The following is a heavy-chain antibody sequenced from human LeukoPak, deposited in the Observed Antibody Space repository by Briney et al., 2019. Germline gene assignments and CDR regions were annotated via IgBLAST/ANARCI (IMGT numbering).Heavy chain of an antibody. J-gene: IGHJ4*02. Sequence: GGSLRLSCAASGFTFSSSGMHWVRQAPGKGLEWVAVISYDGSNKYYADSVKGRFAFSRDNSKNTLYLQMNSLRAEDTAVYYCAKEYCSNSVCHSLDYWGQGTLVTVSS. V-gene: IGHV3-30*18. CDR3: AKEYCSNSVCHSLDY. CDR2: ISYDGSNK. CDR1: GFTFSSSG. D-gene: IGHD2-8*01.